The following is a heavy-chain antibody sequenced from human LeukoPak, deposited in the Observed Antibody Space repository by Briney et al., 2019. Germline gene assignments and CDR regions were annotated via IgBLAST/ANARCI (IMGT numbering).Heavy chain of an antibody. CDR1: GFTFSHYG. J-gene: IGHJ4*02. D-gene: IGHD5-24*01. Sequence: GGSQRLSCAASGFTFSHYGMHWVRQAPGMGLEWVAVIWFDGRKIHYPDSVKGRFTISRDNSKNTLYLQMDNLRADDTAVYYCVRGSGGDGYGYWGDYWGQGTLVTVSP. CDR3: VRGSGGDGYGYWGDY. CDR2: IWFDGRKI. V-gene: IGHV3-33*01.